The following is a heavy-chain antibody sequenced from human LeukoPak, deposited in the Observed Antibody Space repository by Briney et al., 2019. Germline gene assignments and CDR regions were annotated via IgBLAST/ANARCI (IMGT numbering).Heavy chain of an antibody. CDR3: ARDQRRDYGDYGGIDY. Sequence: ASVKVSCKASGYTFTGYYMRWVRQAPGQGIEWMGWSNPNSGGTNYAQKFQGRVTMTRDTSISTAYMELSRLRSDDTAVYYCARDQRRDYGDYGGIDYWGQGTLVTVSS. D-gene: IGHD4-17*01. V-gene: IGHV1-2*02. CDR1: GYTFTGYY. J-gene: IGHJ4*02. CDR2: SNPNSGGT.